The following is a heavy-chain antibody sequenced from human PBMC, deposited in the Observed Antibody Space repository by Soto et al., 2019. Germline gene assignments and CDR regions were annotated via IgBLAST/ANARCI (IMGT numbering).Heavy chain of an antibody. CDR3: ARHRGDFQATRERGYYYYYYGMDV. D-gene: IGHD1-1*01. CDR1: GYSFTSYW. Sequence: GESLKLSCKGSGYSFTSYWISWVRQMPGKGLEWMGRIDPSDSYTTYSPSFQGHVNISADKSISTAYLQWSSLKASDTAMYYCARHRGDFQATRERGYYYYYYGMDVWGQGTTVTVSS. J-gene: IGHJ6*02. CDR2: IDPSDSYT. V-gene: IGHV5-10-1*01.